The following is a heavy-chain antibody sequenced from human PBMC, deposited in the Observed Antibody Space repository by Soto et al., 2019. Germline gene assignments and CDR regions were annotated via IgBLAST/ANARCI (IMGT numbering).Heavy chain of an antibody. CDR1: GGTFSSYA. CDR3: ARDGGDIVVVPAGFHINWFDP. D-gene: IGHD2-2*01. J-gene: IGHJ5*02. Sequence: QVQLVQSGAEVKKPGSSVKVSCKASGGTFSSYAISWVRQAPGQGLEWMGGIIPIFGTANYAQKFQGRVTIAADESTSTAYMELSSLRSEDTAVYYCARDGGDIVVVPAGFHINWFDPWGQGTLVTVSS. V-gene: IGHV1-69*01. CDR2: IIPIFGTA.